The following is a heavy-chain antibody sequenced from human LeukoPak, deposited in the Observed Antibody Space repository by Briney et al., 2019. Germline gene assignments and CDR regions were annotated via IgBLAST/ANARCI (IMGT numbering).Heavy chain of an antibody. V-gene: IGHV3-21*01. J-gene: IGHJ4*02. CDR1: GFTFSSYS. Sequence: PGGSLRLSCAASGFTFSSYSMNWVRQAPGKGLEWVSSISSSSSYIYYADSVKGRFTISRDNAKNSLYLQMNSLRAEDTAVYYCAGEPLIVVVPAATYFDYWGQGTLVTVSS. D-gene: IGHD2-2*01. CDR2: ISSSSSYI. CDR3: AGEPLIVVVPAATYFDY.